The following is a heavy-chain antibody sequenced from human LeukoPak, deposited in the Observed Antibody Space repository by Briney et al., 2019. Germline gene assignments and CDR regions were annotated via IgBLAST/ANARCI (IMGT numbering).Heavy chain of an antibody. J-gene: IGHJ6*03. CDR3: ARVRTVTNYYYYYMDV. V-gene: IGHV3-21*01. D-gene: IGHD4-17*01. CDR1: GFTFSTYS. CDR2: ITSSSSYI. Sequence: GGSLRLSCAASGFTFSTYSMTWVRQAPGKGLEWVSSITSSSSYIYYADSVKGRFTISRGNAKNSLYLQMNSLRGEDTAVYYCARVRTVTNYYYYYMDVWGKGTTVTVSS.